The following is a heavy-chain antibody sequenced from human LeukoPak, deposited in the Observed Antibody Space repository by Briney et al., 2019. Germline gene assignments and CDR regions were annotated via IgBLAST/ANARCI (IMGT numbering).Heavy chain of an antibody. D-gene: IGHD7-27*01. CDR2: IWYDGSNK. CDR1: GFTFSSYG. J-gene: IGHJ6*02. V-gene: IGHV3-33*01. Sequence: GGSLRLSCAASGFTFSSYGMHWVRQAPGKGLEWVAVIWYDGSNKYYADSVKGRFTISRDNSKNTLYLQMNSLRAEDTAVYYCARQSGLTGPYYSYGMDVWGQGTTVTVSS. CDR3: ARQSGLTGPYYSYGMDV.